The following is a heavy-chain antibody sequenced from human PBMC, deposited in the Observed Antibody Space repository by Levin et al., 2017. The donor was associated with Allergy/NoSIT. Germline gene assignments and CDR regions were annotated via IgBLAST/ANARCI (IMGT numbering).Heavy chain of an antibody. CDR1: GGSISSSSYY. J-gene: IGHJ4*02. CDR3: ARGLMVRGVITSYYFDY. CDR2: IYYSGST. Sequence: PSETLSLTCTVSGGSISSSSYYWGWIRQPPGKGLEWIGSIYYSGSTYYNPSLKSRVTISVDTSKNQFSLKLSSVTAADTAVYYCARGLMVRGVITSYYFDYWGQGTLVTVSS. V-gene: IGHV4-39*01. D-gene: IGHD3-10*01.